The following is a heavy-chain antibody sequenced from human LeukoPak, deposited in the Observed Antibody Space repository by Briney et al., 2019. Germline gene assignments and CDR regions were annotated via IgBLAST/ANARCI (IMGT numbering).Heavy chain of an antibody. CDR1: GFTVSSKY. D-gene: IGHD6-19*01. CDR3: AMYSSAWYAVY. Sequence: GGSLRLSCAASGFTVSSKYMGRVRQAPGKGLEWVSVIHPGGTTYYADSVKGTFTISRDNSKNTLYLEMNTLRVEDTAVYYCAMYSSAWYAVYWGQGTLVTVSS. J-gene: IGHJ4*02. V-gene: IGHV3-66*01. CDR2: IHPGGTT.